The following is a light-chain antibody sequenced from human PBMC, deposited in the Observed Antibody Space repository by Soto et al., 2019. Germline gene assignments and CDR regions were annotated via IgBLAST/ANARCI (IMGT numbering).Light chain of an antibody. V-gene: IGLV2-14*01. Sequence: QSALTQSPSASGSPGQSVTISCTGTSSDIGGYNSVSWYQQHPGKAPKVMIYEVTNRPSGVSNRFSGSKSGNTASLTISGLQAEDEADYYCSSYTVSSKTVFGTGTKLTVL. CDR2: EVT. J-gene: IGLJ1*01. CDR3: SSYTVSSKTV. CDR1: SSDIGGYNS.